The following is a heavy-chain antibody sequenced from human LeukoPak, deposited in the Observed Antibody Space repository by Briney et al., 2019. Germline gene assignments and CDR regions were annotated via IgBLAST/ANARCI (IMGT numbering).Heavy chain of an antibody. D-gene: IGHD3-22*01. J-gene: IGHJ5*02. Sequence: ASVKVSCKASGYTFTSYGISWVRQAPGQGLEWMGWISAYNGNTNYAQKLQGRVTMTTDTSTSTAYMELRSLRSDDTAVYYCARGPQYYYDSSGYHSWFDPWGQGTLVTVSS. CDR1: GYTFTSYG. V-gene: IGHV1-18*01. CDR2: ISAYNGNT. CDR3: ARGPQYYYDSSGYHSWFDP.